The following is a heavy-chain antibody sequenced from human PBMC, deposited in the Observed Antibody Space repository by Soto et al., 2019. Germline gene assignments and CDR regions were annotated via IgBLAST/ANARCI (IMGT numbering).Heavy chain of an antibody. D-gene: IGHD6-13*01. J-gene: IGHJ4*02. CDR2: INHSGST. V-gene: IGHV4-34*01. CDR3: ALAAAGPEDYFDY. CDR1: GGSFSGYY. Sequence: QVQLQQWGAGLLKPSETLSLTCAVYGGSFSGYYWSWIRQPPGKGLEWIGEINHSGSTNYNPSLKSRVTISVDTSKNQFSLKLSSVTAADTAVYYCALAAAGPEDYFDYWGQGTLVTVSS.